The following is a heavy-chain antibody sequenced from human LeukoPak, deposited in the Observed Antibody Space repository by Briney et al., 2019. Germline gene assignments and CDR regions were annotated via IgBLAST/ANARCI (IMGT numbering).Heavy chain of an antibody. J-gene: IGHJ4*02. Sequence: SETLSLTCTVSGGSISSSSYYWGWIRQPPGKGLEWIGSIYYSGSTYYNPSLKSRVTISVDTSKNQFSLKLSSVTAADTAVYYCARHGPGYYDSSGYHLGFFDYWGQGTLVTVSS. D-gene: IGHD3-22*01. CDR2: IYYSGST. V-gene: IGHV4-39*01. CDR1: GGSISSSSYY. CDR3: ARHGPGYYDSSGYHLGFFDY.